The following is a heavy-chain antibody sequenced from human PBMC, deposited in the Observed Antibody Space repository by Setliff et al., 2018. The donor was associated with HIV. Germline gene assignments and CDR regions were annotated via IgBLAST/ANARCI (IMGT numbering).Heavy chain of an antibody. CDR1: GFTFSTYG. V-gene: IGHV3-48*04. D-gene: IGHD2-2*01. J-gene: IGHJ4*02. Sequence: SCAASGFTFSTYGLNWVRQAPGKGLEWISYINNDSGTIYYADSVRGRFTISRDNARDSVYLQMNGLRADDTAVYYCVRDTTSGWMLTSWGQGTLVTVSS. CDR2: INNDSGTI. CDR3: VRDTTSGWMLTS.